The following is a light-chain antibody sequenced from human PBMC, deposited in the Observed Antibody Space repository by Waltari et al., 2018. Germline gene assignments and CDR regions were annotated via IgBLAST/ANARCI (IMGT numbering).Light chain of an antibody. CDR1: QCVYSSS. CDR2: GAS. Sequence: DIVLTQSPGTLSLSPGERATLSCRASQCVYSSSLAWYQQKPGQPPRLLMYGASTRATGIPDRFSGSSGSGTDFTLTISRLEPEDFAVYYCQHYGGSSSFGQGTKVEIK. V-gene: IGKV3-20*01. CDR3: QHYGGSSS. J-gene: IGKJ1*01.